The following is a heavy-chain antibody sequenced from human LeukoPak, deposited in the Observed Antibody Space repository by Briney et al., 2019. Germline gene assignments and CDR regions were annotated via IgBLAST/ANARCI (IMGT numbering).Heavy chain of an antibody. CDR1: GGSISSYY. V-gene: IGHV4-59*01. CDR3: AIHPPRPDGPFDY. D-gene: IGHD6-6*01. J-gene: IGHJ4*02. Sequence: SETLSLTCTVSGGSISSYYWSWIRQPPGKGLEWIGYIHYSGSTNYNPSLKSRVTISVDTSKNQFSLKLSSVTAADTAVYYCAIHPPRPDGPFDYWGQGTLVTVSS. CDR2: IHYSGST.